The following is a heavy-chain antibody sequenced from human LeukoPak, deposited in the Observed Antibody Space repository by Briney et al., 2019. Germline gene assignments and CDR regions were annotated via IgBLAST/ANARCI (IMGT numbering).Heavy chain of an antibody. J-gene: IGHJ6*02. V-gene: IGHV1-18*01. Sequence: ASEKVSCKASGYTFTSYGISWVRQAHGQGLEWKGWISAYNGHTHYAQNLQGRVTMTTDTSTSTAYMELSSLRSEDTAVYYCARGLHFKVSRGGMDVWGQGTTVTVSS. CDR2: ISAYNGHT. CDR1: GYTFTSYG. D-gene: IGHD1-14*01. CDR3: ARGLHFKVSRGGMDV.